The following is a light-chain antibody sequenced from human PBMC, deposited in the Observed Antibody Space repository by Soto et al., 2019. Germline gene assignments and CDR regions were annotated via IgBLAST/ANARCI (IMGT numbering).Light chain of an antibody. CDR1: QSIRLW. J-gene: IGKJ1*01. CDR3: QQYDTYWT. V-gene: IGKV1-5*03. CDR2: KAS. Sequence: DIQMTQSPSTLSASVGDRVTITCRASQSIRLWLAWYQQKPGKAPKLLIYKASTLESGVPSRFSGSGSGTEFTLTISSLQPDDFATYYCQQYDTYWTFGQGTKVEIK.